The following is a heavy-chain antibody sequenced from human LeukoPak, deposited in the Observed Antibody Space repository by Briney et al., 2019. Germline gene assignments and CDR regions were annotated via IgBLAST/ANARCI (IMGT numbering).Heavy chain of an antibody. D-gene: IGHD3-9*01. V-gene: IGHV3-9*01. J-gene: IGHJ4*02. Sequence: PGRSLRLSCAASGSTFDDYAMHWVRQAPGKGLEWVSGISWNSGSIGYADSVKGRFTISRDNAKNSLYLQMNSLRAEDTALYYCAKGKRSFDWLPLDYWGQGTLVTVSS. CDR2: ISWNSGSI. CDR3: AKGKRSFDWLPLDY. CDR1: GSTFDDYA.